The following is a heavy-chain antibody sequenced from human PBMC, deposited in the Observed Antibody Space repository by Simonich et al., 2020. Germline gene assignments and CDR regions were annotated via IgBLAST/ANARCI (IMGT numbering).Heavy chain of an antibody. Sequence: QVQLVESGGGVVQPGRSLRLSCAASGFTFSSYGMHWVRQATGKGQEWVEVIWYDGSNKYYADSVKGRFTISRDNSKNTLYLQMNSLRAEDTAVYYCARERAAAGEAFDYWGQGTLVTVSS. V-gene: IGHV3-33*01. CDR2: IWYDGSNK. J-gene: IGHJ4*02. D-gene: IGHD6-13*01. CDR1: GFTFSSYG. CDR3: ARERAAAGEAFDY.